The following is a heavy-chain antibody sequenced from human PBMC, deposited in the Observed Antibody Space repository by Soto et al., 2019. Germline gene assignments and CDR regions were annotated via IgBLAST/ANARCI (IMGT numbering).Heavy chain of an antibody. J-gene: IGHJ4*02. CDR1: GFTFSSYA. CDR2: IKSKTDGGTT. D-gene: IGHD7-27*01. CDR3: TKELGILGY. V-gene: IGHV3-15*01. Sequence: AACGFTFSSYAMHWVRQAPGKGLEWVGRIKSKTDGGTTDYAAPVKGRFTISRDDSKNTLYLQMNSLKTEDTAVYYCTKELGILGYWGQGTLVTVFS.